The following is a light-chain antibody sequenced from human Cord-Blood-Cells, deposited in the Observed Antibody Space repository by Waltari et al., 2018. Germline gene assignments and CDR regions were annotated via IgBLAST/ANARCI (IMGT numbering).Light chain of an antibody. Sequence: EIVMTQSPATLSVSPGERVTLSCRASKSVSSNLAWYQQKPGQAPRLLIYGASTRATGIPARFSGSGSGTEFTLTISSLQSEDFAVYYCQQYNNWPPFTFGPGTKVDIK. V-gene: IGKV3-15*01. J-gene: IGKJ3*01. CDR1: KSVSSN. CDR3: QQYNNWPPFT. CDR2: GAS.